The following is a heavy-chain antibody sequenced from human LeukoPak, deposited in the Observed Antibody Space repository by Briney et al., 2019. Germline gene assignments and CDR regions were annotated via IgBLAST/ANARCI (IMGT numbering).Heavy chain of an antibody. Sequence: ASVKVSCKASGYTFTSYDIKWVGQATGQGSEWMGWMNPNSGKTGYSQKFQGRVTITSNTSTSTAYMELSSLRSEDTAVYYCATGEYSSSSWGQGTLVTVSS. CDR2: MNPNSGKT. CDR1: GYTFTSYD. V-gene: IGHV1-8*03. J-gene: IGHJ4*02. CDR3: ATGEYSSSS. D-gene: IGHD6-6*01.